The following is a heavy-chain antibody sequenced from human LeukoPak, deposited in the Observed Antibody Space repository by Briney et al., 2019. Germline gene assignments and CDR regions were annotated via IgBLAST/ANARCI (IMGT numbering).Heavy chain of an antibody. Sequence: SETLSLTCTVSGGSNLRSSYYSGWIRQPPGKDLERIAWIHYCGSTYYSPSLKSHVTISVDTSKNQFSLKLCTVTAADTAVYYCARTSWSGYYSNNWFDPWGQGTLVTVSS. CDR1: GGSNLRSSYY. V-gene: IGHV4-39*01. J-gene: IGHJ5*02. CDR3: ARTSWSGYYSNNWFDP. D-gene: IGHD3-3*01. CDR2: IHYCGST.